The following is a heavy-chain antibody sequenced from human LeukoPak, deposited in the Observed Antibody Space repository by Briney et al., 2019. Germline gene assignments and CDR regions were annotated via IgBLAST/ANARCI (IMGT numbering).Heavy chain of an antibody. CDR1: SGSISSYY. CDR3: ASLYGSGSYPGAFDI. J-gene: IGHJ3*02. Sequence: PSETLSLTCTVSSGSISSYYWSWIRQPPGKGLEWIGYIYYSGSTNYNPSLKSRVTISVDRSKNQFSLKLSSVTAADTAVYYCASLYGSGSYPGAFDIWGQGTMVTVSS. CDR2: IYYSGST. D-gene: IGHD3-10*01. V-gene: IGHV4-59*12.